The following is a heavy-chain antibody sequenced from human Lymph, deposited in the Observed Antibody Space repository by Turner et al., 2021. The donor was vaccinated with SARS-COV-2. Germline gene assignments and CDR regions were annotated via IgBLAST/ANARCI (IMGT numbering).Heavy chain of an antibody. J-gene: IGHJ5*02. D-gene: IGHD1-26*01. CDR2: IIPIIGIA. V-gene: IGHV1-69*04. CDR1: GGTFSSYA. Sequence: QVQLVQSGAGVRKPGSSVQVSCTASGGTFSSYAINWVRQAPGQGLEWMGRIIPIIGIANYAKKCQGRVTITADKTTCTAYMELRSQRSEDTAVYYCARGRLDSFGGGYYSWFDPWGQGTLVTVSS. CDR3: ARGRLDSFGGGYYSWFDP.